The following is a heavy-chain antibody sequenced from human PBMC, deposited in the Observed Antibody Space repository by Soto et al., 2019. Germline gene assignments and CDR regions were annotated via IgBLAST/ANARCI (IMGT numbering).Heavy chain of an antibody. J-gene: IGHJ6*02. D-gene: IGHD2-21*02. CDR1: GGSISSSGNYY. V-gene: IGHV4-31*03. CDR2: IYYSGST. Sequence: SETLSLTCTVSGGSISSSGNYYWSWIRQHPGKGLEWIGYIYYSGSTYYNPSLESRVTISLDTSKNHLSLKLTSVTAADTAVYYCARDLWGYCGADCYPLDVWGQGTTVTVSS. CDR3: ARDLWGYCGADCYPLDV.